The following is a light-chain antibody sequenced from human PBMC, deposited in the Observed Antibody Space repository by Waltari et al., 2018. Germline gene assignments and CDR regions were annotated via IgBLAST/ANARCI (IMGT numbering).Light chain of an antibody. J-gene: IGLJ2*01. CDR2: EVR. CDR3: SSYRSGSSLV. V-gene: IGLV2-14*01. CDR1: SSDVGTYNF. Sequence: QSALTQPASVSGSPGQSITISCTGTSSDVGTYNFVSWYHQHPATAPKLIIYEVRNRPSGVTNRFSGSKSGNTASLTISGLQPEDEADYYCSSYRSGSSLVFGGGTKLTVL.